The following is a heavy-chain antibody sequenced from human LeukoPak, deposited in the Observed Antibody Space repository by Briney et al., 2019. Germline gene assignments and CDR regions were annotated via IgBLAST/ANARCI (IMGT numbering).Heavy chain of an antibody. CDR2: ISYDGSNT. D-gene: IGHD4-11*01. V-gene: IGHV3-30*04. J-gene: IGHJ6*04. Sequence: GRSLRLSCAASGFTFSSYAMHWVRQAPGKGLEWVAVISYDGSNTYYADSVKGRFTISRDNSKNTLYLQMNSLRAEDTAVYYCARGSVTTFYYYGMDLWGKGTTVTVSS. CDR1: GFTFSSYA. CDR3: ARGSVTTFYYYGMDL.